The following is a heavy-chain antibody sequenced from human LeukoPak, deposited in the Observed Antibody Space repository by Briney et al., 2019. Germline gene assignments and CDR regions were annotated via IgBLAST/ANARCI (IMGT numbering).Heavy chain of an antibody. V-gene: IGHV1-69*05. D-gene: IGHD6-6*01. CDR2: IIPIFGTA. Sequence: SVTVSCKASGGTFSSYAISWVRQAPGQGLEWMGGIIPIFGTANYAQKFQGRVTITTDESTSTAYMELSSLRSEDTAVYYCARGRGAYSSSSRPDWFDPWGQGTLVTVSS. J-gene: IGHJ5*02. CDR1: GGTFSSYA. CDR3: ARGRGAYSSSSRPDWFDP.